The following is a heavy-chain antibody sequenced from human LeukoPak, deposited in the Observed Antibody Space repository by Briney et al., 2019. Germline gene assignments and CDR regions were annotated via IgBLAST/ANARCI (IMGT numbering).Heavy chain of an antibody. CDR1: GYIFTSYS. D-gene: IGHD2-2*01. CDR3: ARDGTSTDDY. J-gene: IGHJ4*02. CDR2: ISAYNGDT. Sequence: ASVKVSCKASGYIFTSYSISWVRQAPGQGLEWMGWISAYNGDTNYVQKFQGRVTMTTDTSTSTAYMELKSLRSDDTAVYYCARDGTSTDDYWGQGTLVTVSS. V-gene: IGHV1-18*01.